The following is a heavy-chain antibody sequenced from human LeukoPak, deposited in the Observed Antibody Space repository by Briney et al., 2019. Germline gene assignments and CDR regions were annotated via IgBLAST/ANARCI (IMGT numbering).Heavy chain of an antibody. CDR3: AQWEPRNFQH. Sequence: GGSLRLSCAASGFTFSDYYMSWIRQAPGKGLEWVSCTSSSGSTIYYADSVKGRFTISRDNAKNSLYLQMNSLRAEDTAVYYCAQWEPRNFQHWGQGTLVTVSS. CDR2: TSSSGSTI. D-gene: IGHD1-26*01. J-gene: IGHJ1*01. V-gene: IGHV3-11*01. CDR1: GFTFSDYY.